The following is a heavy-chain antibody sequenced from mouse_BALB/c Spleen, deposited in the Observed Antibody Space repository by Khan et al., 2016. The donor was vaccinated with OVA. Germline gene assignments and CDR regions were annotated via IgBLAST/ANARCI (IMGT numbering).Heavy chain of an antibody. J-gene: IGHJ1*01. Sequence: EVQLVESGPDLVKPSQSLSLTCTVTGYSITSGYSWHWIRQFPGNKLEWMGYIHYSGSTNYNPSLKSRISITRDTSKNQFFLQLNSVTTEDTATDYCERAGTTVVAYWYFDVWGAGTTVTVSS. CDR1: GYSITSGYS. V-gene: IGHV3-1*02. D-gene: IGHD1-1*01. CDR2: IHYSGST. CDR3: ERAGTTVVAYWYFDV.